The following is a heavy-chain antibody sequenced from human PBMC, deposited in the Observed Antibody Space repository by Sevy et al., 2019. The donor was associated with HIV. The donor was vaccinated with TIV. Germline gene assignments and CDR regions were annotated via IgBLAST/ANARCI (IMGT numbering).Heavy chain of an antibody. V-gene: IGHV1-2*02. J-gene: IGHJ5*02. CDR3: AREGVPAAIWFDP. D-gene: IGHD2-2*01. Sequence: ASVKVSCKASGYTFTGYYMHWVRQAPGQGLEWMGWINPNSGGTNYAQKFQGRVTMTRDTSISTAYMELSRLRSDDTAVYYYAREGVPAAIWFDPWGQGTLVTVSS. CDR1: GYTFTGYY. CDR2: INPNSGGT.